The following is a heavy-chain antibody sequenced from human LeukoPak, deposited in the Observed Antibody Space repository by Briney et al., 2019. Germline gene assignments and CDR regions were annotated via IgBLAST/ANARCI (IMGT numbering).Heavy chain of an antibody. CDR3: AKSDYYYMDV. CDR1: GFNFTSYW. J-gene: IGHJ6*03. CDR2: LYPGDSDT. V-gene: IGHV5-51*01. Sequence: AGGSLQISCQGTGFNFTSYWIGWVRQLPGKGVEGMGILYPGDSDTRYSPSFQGQVTFSADKSNSTAYLQWSSLRASDTAMYYCAKSDYYYMDVWGKGTTVTVSS.